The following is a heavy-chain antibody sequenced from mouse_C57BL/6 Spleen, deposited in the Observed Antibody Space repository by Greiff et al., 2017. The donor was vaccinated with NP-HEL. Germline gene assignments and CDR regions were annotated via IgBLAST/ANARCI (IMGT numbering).Heavy chain of an antibody. J-gene: IGHJ2*01. Sequence: EVKLVESGGGLVQPKGSLKLSCAASGFSFNTYAMNWVRQAPGKGLEWVARIRSKSNNYATYYADSVKDRFTISRDDSESMLYLQMNNLKTEDTAMYYCVRQIGSRVGYFDYWGQGTTLTVSS. D-gene: IGHD1-1*01. CDR3: VRQIGSRVGYFDY. V-gene: IGHV10-1*01. CDR1: GFSFNTYA. CDR2: IRSKSNNYAT.